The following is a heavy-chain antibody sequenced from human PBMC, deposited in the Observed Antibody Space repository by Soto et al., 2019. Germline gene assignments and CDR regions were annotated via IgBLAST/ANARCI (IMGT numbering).Heavy chain of an antibody. CDR2: INHSGST. J-gene: IGHJ6*02. CDR3: ATKRDRPGRYYGMDV. D-gene: IGHD3-10*01. Sequence: SETLSLTCAVYGGSFSGYYWGWIRQPPGKGLEWIGEINHSGSTNYNPSLKSRVTISVDTSKNQFSLKLSSVTAADTAVYYCATKRDRPGRYYGMDVWGQGTTVTVSS. CDR1: GGSFSGYY. V-gene: IGHV4-34*01.